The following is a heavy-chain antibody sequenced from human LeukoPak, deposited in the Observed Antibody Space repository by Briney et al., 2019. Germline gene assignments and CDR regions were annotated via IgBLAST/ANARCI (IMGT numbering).Heavy chain of an antibody. CDR3: ARGGIAAAGNGGYFDY. Sequence: GGSLRLFCAASGFTFDDYCMSWVRQAPGKGLEWVSGINWNGGSTGYADSVKGRFTISRDNAKNSLYLQMNSLRAEDTALYYCARGGIAAAGNGGYFDYWGQGTLVTVSS. V-gene: IGHV3-20*04. J-gene: IGHJ4*02. D-gene: IGHD6-13*01. CDR2: INWNGGST. CDR1: GFTFDDYC.